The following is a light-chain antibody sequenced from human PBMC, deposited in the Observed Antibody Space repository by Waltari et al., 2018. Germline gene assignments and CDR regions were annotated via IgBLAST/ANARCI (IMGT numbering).Light chain of an antibody. CDR3: SAWDASLSAVV. Sequence: QSVLTQPPSMSAAPGQKISISCSGTTSNIAITFVSWYRQLPGTAPKLVIYDNSDRPSGIPDRISGSKSGTSATLTITGLQDADEANYYCSAWDASLSAVVFGGGTRLTV. CDR1: TSNIAITF. J-gene: IGLJ2*01. CDR2: DNS. V-gene: IGLV1-51*01.